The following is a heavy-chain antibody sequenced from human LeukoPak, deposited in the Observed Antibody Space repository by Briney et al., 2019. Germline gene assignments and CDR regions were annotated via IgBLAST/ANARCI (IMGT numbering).Heavy chain of an antibody. D-gene: IGHD2-15*01. CDR1: GGSFSGYY. CDR3: ARAPLTEYCSGGSCYSIDY. J-gene: IGHJ4*02. Sequence: SETLSLTCAVYGGSFSGYYWSWIRQPPGKGLEWIGEINHSGSTNYNPSLKSRVTISVDTSKNQFSLKLSSVTAADTAVYYCARAPLTEYCSGGSCYSIDYWGQETLVTVPS. CDR2: INHSGST. V-gene: IGHV4-34*01.